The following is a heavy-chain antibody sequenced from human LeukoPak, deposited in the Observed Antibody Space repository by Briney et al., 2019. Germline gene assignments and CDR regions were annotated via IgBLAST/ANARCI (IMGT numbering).Heavy chain of an antibody. J-gene: IGHJ4*02. CDR3: AKDDLYSSSSFFDY. V-gene: IGHV3-23*01. CDR2: ISGSGGST. CDR1: GFTFSSYA. D-gene: IGHD6-6*01. Sequence: GGSLRLSCAASGFTFSSYAMSWVRQAPGKGLEWVSAISGSGGSTYYADSVKGRFTISRDNSENTLYLQMNSLRAEDTAVYYCAKDDLYSSSSFFDYWGQGTLVTVSS.